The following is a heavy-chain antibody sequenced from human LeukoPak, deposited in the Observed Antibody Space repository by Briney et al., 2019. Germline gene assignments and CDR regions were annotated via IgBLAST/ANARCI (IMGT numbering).Heavy chain of an antibody. V-gene: IGHV4-59*01. CDR1: GGSISSYY. Sequence: PSETLSLTCSVSGGSISSYYWSWLRQPPGKGLEWIGYIYYSGSTNYNPSLKSRVTISVDTSKNQFSLKLSSVTAADTAVYYCARLPYSSGWYVYWGQGTLVTVSS. D-gene: IGHD6-19*01. CDR3: ARLPYSSGWYVY. J-gene: IGHJ4*02. CDR2: IYYSGST.